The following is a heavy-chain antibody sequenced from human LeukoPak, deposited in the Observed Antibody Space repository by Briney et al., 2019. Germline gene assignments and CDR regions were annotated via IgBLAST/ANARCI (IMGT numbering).Heavy chain of an antibody. CDR1: GGTFSSYA. Sequence: ASVKVSCKASGGTFSSYAISWVRQAPGQGLEWMGGIIPIFGPANYAQKFQGRVTITTDESTSTAYMELSSLRSEDTAVYYCARASGLRSSGPLGYWYFDLWGRGTLVTVSS. V-gene: IGHV1-69*05. CDR3: ARASGLRSSGPLGYWYFDL. D-gene: IGHD3-22*01. J-gene: IGHJ2*01. CDR2: IIPIFGPA.